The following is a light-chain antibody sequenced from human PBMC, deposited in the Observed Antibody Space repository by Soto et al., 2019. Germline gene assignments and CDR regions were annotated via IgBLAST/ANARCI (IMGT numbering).Light chain of an antibody. J-gene: IGKJ3*01. CDR2: GAS. CDR1: QSVSNNY. Sequence: EIVLTQSPGTLSLSPGERATLSCRASQSVSNNYLAWYQQKPGQAPRLLIYGASTKATGIPDRFSGSGSGTDFTLTISRLEPEYCAVFYCQEYGNSPFTFGPGTKVDVK. V-gene: IGKV3-20*01. CDR3: QEYGNSPFT.